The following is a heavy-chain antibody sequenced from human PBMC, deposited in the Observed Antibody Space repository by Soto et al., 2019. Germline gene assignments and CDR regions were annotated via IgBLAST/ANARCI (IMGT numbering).Heavy chain of an antibody. CDR2: IYYSGST. J-gene: IGHJ6*02. CDR1: GGSISSGGYY. Sequence: SETLSLTCTVSGGSISSGGYYWSWIRQHPGKGLEWIGYIYYSGSTYYNPSLKSRVTISVDTSKNQFSLKLSSVTAADTAVYYCARDQRGFGSGYSSGWRPGNYGMDVWGQGTTVTVSS. D-gene: IGHD6-19*01. V-gene: IGHV4-31*03. CDR3: ARDQRGFGSGYSSGWRPGNYGMDV.